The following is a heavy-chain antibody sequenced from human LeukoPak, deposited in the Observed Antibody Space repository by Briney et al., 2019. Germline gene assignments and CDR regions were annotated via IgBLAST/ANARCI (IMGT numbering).Heavy chain of an antibody. CDR3: ARDRRIVGATTGAFDI. CDR1: GFTFSSYG. CDR2: ISSSSSYI. V-gene: IGHV3-21*01. D-gene: IGHD1-26*01. J-gene: IGHJ3*02. Sequence: PGRSLRLSCAASGFTFSSYGMHWVRQAPGKGLEWVSSISSSSSYIYYADSVKGRFTISRDNAKNSLYLQMNSLRAEDTAVYYCARDRRIVGATTGAFDIWGQGTMVTVSS.